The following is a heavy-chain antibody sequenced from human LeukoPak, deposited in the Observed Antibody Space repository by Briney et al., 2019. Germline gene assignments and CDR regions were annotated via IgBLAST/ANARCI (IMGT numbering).Heavy chain of an antibody. V-gene: IGHV3-7*01. CDR2: IKQDGSEE. CDR3: VRDRDSGYDSPYYYYYMDV. D-gene: IGHD5-12*01. J-gene: IGHJ6*03. CDR1: GFTFNRYW. Sequence: GGSLRLSCVASGFTFNRYWMSWVRQAPGKGLEWVANIKQDGSEENYVDSVRGRFTISRDNAKNSLYLQVNSLRAEDSALYYCVRDRDSGYDSPYYYYYMDVWGRGTTVTVSS.